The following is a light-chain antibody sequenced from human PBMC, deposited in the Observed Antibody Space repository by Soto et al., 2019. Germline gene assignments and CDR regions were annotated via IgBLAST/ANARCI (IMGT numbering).Light chain of an antibody. CDR1: QGITSY. CDR3: QHLNSYPVT. V-gene: IGKV1-9*01. J-gene: IGKJ1*01. Sequence: DIQLTQSRSFLSASVGDRVTITCRASQGITSYLAWYQQQPGKAPNLLIYGASTLQSGVPSRFSGSGSGTEFTLTISSLQPEDFATYYCQHLNSYPVTFGQGTKVDIK. CDR2: GAS.